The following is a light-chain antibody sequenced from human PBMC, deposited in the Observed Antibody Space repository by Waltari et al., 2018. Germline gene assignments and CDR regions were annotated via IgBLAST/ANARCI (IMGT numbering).Light chain of an antibody. Sequence: QSAPTQPASVSGSPGPSITIPYTVTNSDVVGYNYVSWYQQHPGKAPTLMIYELSNRPSGVSNRFSGSKSGTTASLTISGLQAEDEADYYCSSYTSSNTLVFGGGTKLTVL. CDR1: NSDVVGYNY. CDR2: ELS. V-gene: IGLV2-14*01. CDR3: SSYTSSNTLV. J-gene: IGLJ2*01.